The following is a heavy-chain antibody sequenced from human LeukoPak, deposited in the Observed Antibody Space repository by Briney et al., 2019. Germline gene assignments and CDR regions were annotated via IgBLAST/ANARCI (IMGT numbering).Heavy chain of an antibody. CDR3: ARGAGWYMNYYYYGMDV. CDR1: GGSVSSGTYY. D-gene: IGHD6-19*01. J-gene: IGHJ6*02. CDR2: IYYSGST. Sequence: PSETLSLTCTVSGGSVSSGTYYWSWVRQPPGKGLEWIGYIYYSGSTNYNPSLKSPVTISVDTSKNQFSLKLSSVTAADTAVYYCARGAGWYMNYYYYGMDVWGQGTTVTVSS. V-gene: IGHV4-61*01.